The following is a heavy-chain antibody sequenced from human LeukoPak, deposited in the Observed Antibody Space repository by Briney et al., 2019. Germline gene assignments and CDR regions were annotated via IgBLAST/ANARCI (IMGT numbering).Heavy chain of an antibody. Sequence: PGGSLRLSCAASGLTFSSYAMNWVRQAPGKGLEWVSAISGSGGNTYYADSVKGRFTISRDNSKNTLYLQMNSLRAEDTAVYYCAYSRGDSPYYYMDVWGKGTTATISS. CDR1: GLTFSSYA. CDR3: AYSRGDSPYYYMDV. V-gene: IGHV3-23*01. J-gene: IGHJ6*03. D-gene: IGHD3-10*01. CDR2: ISGSGGNT.